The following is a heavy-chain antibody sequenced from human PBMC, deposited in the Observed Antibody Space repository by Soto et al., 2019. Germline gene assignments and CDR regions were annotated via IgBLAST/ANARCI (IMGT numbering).Heavy chain of an antibody. CDR1: GYTFTSYY. V-gene: IGHV1-46*03. D-gene: IGHD3-10*01. J-gene: IGHJ3*02. CDR2: INPSGGST. CDR3: ARDREVLLWFGREPANDAFDI. Sequence: QVQLVQSGAEVKKPGASVKVSCKASGYTFTSYYMHWVRQAPGQGLEWMGIINPSGGSTSYAQKFQGRVTMTRDTSTSTVYMELSSLRSEDTAVYYCARDREVLLWFGREPANDAFDIWGQGTMVTVSS.